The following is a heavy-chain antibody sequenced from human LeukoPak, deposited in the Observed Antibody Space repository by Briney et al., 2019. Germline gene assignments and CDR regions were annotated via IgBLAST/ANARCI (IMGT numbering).Heavy chain of an antibody. J-gene: IGHJ4*02. CDR1: GGSISSYY. CDR3: AKSGGYGLIDY. CDR2: IYYSGST. D-gene: IGHD1-26*01. Sequence: SETLSLTCTVSGGSISSYYWSWIRQPPGKGLEWIGYIYYSGSTNYNPSLKSRVTISVDTSKNQFSLRLNSVTAADTAMYYCAKSGGYGLIDYWGQGTRVTISS. V-gene: IGHV4-59*08.